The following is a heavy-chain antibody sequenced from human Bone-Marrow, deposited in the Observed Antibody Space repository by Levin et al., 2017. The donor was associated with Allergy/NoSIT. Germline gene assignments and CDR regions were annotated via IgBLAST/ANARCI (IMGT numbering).Heavy chain of an antibody. CDR3: ARSGDNDDYYALDV. CDR2: INNDGSST. J-gene: IGHJ6*02. D-gene: IGHD4-23*01. V-gene: IGHV3-74*01. CDR1: GFTVSRYW. Sequence: ASVKVSCAASGFTVSRYWMHWVRQAPGKGLVWVTRINNDGSSTSYADSVRGRFTISKDNAKNTLVLQMNSLRAEDTAVYYCARSGDNDDYYALDVWDQGTTVTVSS.